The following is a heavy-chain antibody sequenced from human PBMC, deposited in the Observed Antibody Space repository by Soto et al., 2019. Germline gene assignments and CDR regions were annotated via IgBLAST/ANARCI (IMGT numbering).Heavy chain of an antibody. J-gene: IGHJ6*02. CDR3: ARPAAAGSQDYYYYGMDV. D-gene: IGHD6-13*01. V-gene: IGHV1-69*13. Sequence: SVKVSCKASGGTFSSYATSWVRQAPGQGLEWMGGIIPIFGTANYAQKFQGRVTITADESTSTAYMELSSLRSEDTAVYYCARPAAAGSQDYYYYGMDVWGQGTTVTVSS. CDR1: GGTFSSYA. CDR2: IIPIFGTA.